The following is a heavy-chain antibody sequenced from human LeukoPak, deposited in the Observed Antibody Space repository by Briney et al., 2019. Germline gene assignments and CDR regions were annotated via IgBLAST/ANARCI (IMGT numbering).Heavy chain of an antibody. D-gene: IGHD7-27*01. CDR2: IHPNDAST. J-gene: IGHJ4*02. Sequence: RGDSLKISCKASGYSFASYWIGWVRQMSGKGLEWMAIIHPNDASTIYSPSFQGQVTISADKSISIAYLQWSTLKASDTAIYYCARHNNWGFDYWDRGTLLTVSS. CDR1: GYSFASYW. CDR3: ARHNNWGFDY. V-gene: IGHV5-51*01.